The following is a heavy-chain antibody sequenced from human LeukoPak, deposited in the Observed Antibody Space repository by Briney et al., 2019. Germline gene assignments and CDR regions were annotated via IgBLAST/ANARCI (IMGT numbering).Heavy chain of an antibody. D-gene: IGHD3-22*01. Sequence: SETLSLTCTVSGGSISSHYWSWIRLPAGKGLEWIGRIYTSGSTNSNPSLKSRVTMSADTSKNQFSLMLSSVTAADTAVYYCVRGLYDSSTYRAFHIWGQGTMVTVSS. J-gene: IGHJ3*02. CDR3: VRGLYDSSTYRAFHI. V-gene: IGHV4-4*07. CDR1: GGSISSHY. CDR2: IYTSGST.